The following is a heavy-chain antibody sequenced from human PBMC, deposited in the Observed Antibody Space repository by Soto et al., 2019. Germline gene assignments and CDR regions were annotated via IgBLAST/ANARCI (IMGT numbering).Heavy chain of an antibody. CDR2: INPSGGST. D-gene: IGHD5-18*01. J-gene: IGHJ6*02. CDR1: GYTFTSYY. CDR3: ARAAMGYGMDV. Sequence: ASVKVSCKASGYTFTSYYMHWVRQAPGQGLEWMGIINPSGGSTSYARKFQGRVTMTRDTSTSTVYMELSSLRSEDTAVYYCARAAMGYGMDVWGQGTTVTVSS. V-gene: IGHV1-46*03.